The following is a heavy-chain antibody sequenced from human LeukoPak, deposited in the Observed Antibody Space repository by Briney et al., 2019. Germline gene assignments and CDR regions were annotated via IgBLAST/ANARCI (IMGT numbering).Heavy chain of an antibody. CDR1: GFTFDDYA. V-gene: IGHV3-9*01. J-gene: IGHJ4*02. Sequence: GGSLRLSCAASGFTFDDYAMHWVRQVPGKGLERVSGVSWNSGTIGYADSVKGRFTISRDNAKNSLYLQMNSLRAEDTALYYCAKSYSSSSRYQPFDYWGQGTLVTVSS. CDR2: VSWNSGTI. CDR3: AKSYSSSSRYQPFDY. D-gene: IGHD6-6*01.